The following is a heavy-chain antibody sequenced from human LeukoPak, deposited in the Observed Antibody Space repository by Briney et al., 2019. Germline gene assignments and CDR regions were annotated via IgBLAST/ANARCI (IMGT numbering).Heavy chain of an antibody. D-gene: IGHD3-16*01. CDR3: VKDGYDYVWGSFSYFDY. CDR1: GFTFNTYA. CDR2: ISGNGGST. Sequence: GGSLRLSCAASGFTFNTYAMHWVRQAPGKGLEYVSGISGNGGSTYYADSVKGRFTISRDNSKNTLYLQMSSLRPEDTAVYYCVKDGYDYVWGSFSYFDYWGQGTLVTVSS. J-gene: IGHJ4*02. V-gene: IGHV3-64D*09.